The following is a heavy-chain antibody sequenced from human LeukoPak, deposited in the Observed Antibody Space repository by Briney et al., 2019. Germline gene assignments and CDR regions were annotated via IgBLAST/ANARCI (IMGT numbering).Heavy chain of an antibody. V-gene: IGHV3-23*01. Sequence: GSLILSCAASGFTFSSYGMSWVRQAPGKGLEWVSAISGSGGSPYYADSVKGRFTISRDNSKNTLYLQMNSLRAEDTAVYYCAKEAYNYGSGSSGLGYWGQGTLVTVSS. CDR3: AKEAYNYGSGSSGLGY. D-gene: IGHD3-10*01. CDR1: GFTFSSYG. CDR2: ISGSGGSP. J-gene: IGHJ4*02.